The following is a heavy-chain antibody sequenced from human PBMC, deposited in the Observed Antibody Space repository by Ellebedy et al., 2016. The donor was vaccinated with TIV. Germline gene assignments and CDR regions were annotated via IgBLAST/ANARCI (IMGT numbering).Heavy chain of an antibody. J-gene: IGHJ4*02. Sequence: SETLSLXCTVSGGSISSSSYYWGWIRQPPGKGLEWIGSIYYSGSTYYNPSLKSRVTISVDTSKNQFSLKLSSVTAADTAVYYCARGTSEALDYWGQGTLVTVSS. CDR2: IYYSGST. CDR3: ARGTSEALDY. CDR1: GGSISSSSYY. V-gene: IGHV4-39*01.